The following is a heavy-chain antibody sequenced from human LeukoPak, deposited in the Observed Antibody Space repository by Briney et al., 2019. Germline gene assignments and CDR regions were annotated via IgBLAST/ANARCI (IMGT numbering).Heavy chain of an antibody. D-gene: IGHD2-8*02. Sequence: GGSLRLSCIASGFTFSNYGMSWVRQAPGKGLEWVSIISGSGDRTLHTDSVKGRFTVSRDNSKNTVYLQMNSLRAEDTAVYYCAKDLRNIRTLVDLQMIWGQGTLVIVSS. J-gene: IGHJ3*02. CDR1: GFTFSNYG. V-gene: IGHV3-23*01. CDR2: ISGSGDRT. CDR3: AKDLRNIRTLVDLQMI.